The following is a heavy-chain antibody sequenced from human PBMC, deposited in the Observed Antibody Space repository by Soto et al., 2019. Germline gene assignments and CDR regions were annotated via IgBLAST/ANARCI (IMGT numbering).Heavy chain of an antibody. Sequence: QVQLVESGGGVVQPGRSLRLSCAASGFTFSHYAMHWVRQAPGKGLEWVALMSYDGSNEYYADSVKGRFTISRDNSKNTVYLQMNSLRAEDTAVYYCAKDESHNFDYWGQGTLVTVSS. V-gene: IGHV3-30*18. CDR2: MSYDGSNE. CDR1: GFTFSHYA. CDR3: AKDESHNFDY. J-gene: IGHJ4*02.